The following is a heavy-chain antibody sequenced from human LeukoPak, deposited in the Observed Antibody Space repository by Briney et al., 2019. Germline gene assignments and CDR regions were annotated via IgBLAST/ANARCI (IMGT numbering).Heavy chain of an antibody. D-gene: IGHD3-22*01. Sequence: PGGSLRLSCAASGFTFNSYGMHWVRQAPGKGLEWVAVISYDGSNRYYADSVKGRFTISRDNSKNTLYLQMNSLRTEDTAIYYCAKEDVVVITIRYFQHWGQGTLVTVSS. CDR2: ISYDGSNR. CDR1: GFTFNSYG. V-gene: IGHV3-30*18. J-gene: IGHJ1*01. CDR3: AKEDVVVITIRYFQH.